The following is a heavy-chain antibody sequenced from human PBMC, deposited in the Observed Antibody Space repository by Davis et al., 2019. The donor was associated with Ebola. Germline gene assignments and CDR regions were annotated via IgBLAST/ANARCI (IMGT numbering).Heavy chain of an antibody. V-gene: IGHV3-73*01. CDR2: IRSKANSYAT. CDR3: TSRYSSTNDY. Sequence: PGGSLRLSCAASGFTFSSYGMHWVRQASGKGLEWVGRIRSKANSYATAYAASVKGRFTISRDDSKNTAYLQMNSLKTEDTAVYYCTSRYSSTNDYWGQGTLVTVSS. D-gene: IGHD6-13*01. J-gene: IGHJ4*02. CDR1: GFTFSSYG.